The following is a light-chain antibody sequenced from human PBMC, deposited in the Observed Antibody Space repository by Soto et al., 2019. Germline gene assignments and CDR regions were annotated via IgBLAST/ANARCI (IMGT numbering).Light chain of an antibody. CDR3: MQALQSPYT. Sequence: DIVMTQSPLSLPVTPGEPASISCRSSQSLLHSNGYNYLDWYLQKPGQSPQLLISLGSNLASGVPARFSGSGSATDFTLNIARVEAEDFGVYYCMQALQSPYTFGQGTKLEIK. CDR2: LGS. V-gene: IGKV2-28*01. CDR1: QSLLHSNGYNY. J-gene: IGKJ2*01.